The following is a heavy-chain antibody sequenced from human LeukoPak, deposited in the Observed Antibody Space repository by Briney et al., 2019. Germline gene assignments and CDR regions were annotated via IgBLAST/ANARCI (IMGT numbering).Heavy chain of an antibody. J-gene: IGHJ4*02. Sequence: ASVNVSCKASGYTFTSYAMNWVRQAPGQGLEWMGWINTNNGNPTYAQGFTGRFVFSLDASVSTAYLQISSLKAEDTAVYYCPRDVQLVHFDYWGQGTLVTVSS. CDR3: PRDVQLVHFDY. CDR2: INTNNGNP. CDR1: GYTFTSYA. V-gene: IGHV7-4-1*02. D-gene: IGHD6-13*01.